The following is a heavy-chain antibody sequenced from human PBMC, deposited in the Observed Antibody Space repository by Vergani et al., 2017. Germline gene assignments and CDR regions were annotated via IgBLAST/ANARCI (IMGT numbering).Heavy chain of an antibody. J-gene: IGHJ4*02. CDR1: GFTFSSYA. CDR3: AKGTRYFDWLADFDY. D-gene: IGHD3-9*01. Sequence: EVQLLESGGGLVQPGGSLRLSCAASGFTFSSYAMTWVRQAPGKGLEWVSAISGSGGSTYYADSVKGRFTISRDNSKNTLYLQMNSLRAEDTAVFYCAKGTRYFDWLADFDYWGQGTLVTVSS. CDR2: ISGSGGST. V-gene: IGHV3-23*01.